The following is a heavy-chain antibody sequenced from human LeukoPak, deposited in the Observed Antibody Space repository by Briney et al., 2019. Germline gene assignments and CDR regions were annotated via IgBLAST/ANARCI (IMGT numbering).Heavy chain of an antibody. J-gene: IGHJ4*02. CDR1: GYSFTSYW. CDR3: ATARLQGGSGSYYLPVFDY. V-gene: IGHV5-51*01. CDR2: IYPGDSDT. Sequence: GESLKISCKGSGYSFTSYWIGWVRQMPGKGLEWMGIIYPGDSDTRYSPSFQGQVTISADKSISTAYLQWSSLKASDTAMYYCATARLQGGSGSYYLPVFDYWGQGTLVTVSS. D-gene: IGHD3-10*01.